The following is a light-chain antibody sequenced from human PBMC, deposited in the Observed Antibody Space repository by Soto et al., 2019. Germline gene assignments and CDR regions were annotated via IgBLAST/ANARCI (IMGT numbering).Light chain of an antibody. CDR2: GAS. Sequence: EMVLTQSPVTLSVSPGERATLSCRASQSVSSNLAWYQHRPGQAPRLLIFGASTRATGVPARFSGGGSGTEFTLTISSLRSEDFALYYCQQYMHWPRTFGQGTKVDIK. V-gene: IGKV3-15*01. J-gene: IGKJ1*01. CDR3: QQYMHWPRT. CDR1: QSVSSN.